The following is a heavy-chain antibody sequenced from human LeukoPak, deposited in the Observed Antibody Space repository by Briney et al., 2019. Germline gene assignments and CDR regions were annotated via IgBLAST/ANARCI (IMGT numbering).Heavy chain of an antibody. D-gene: IGHD3-16*02. Sequence: SETLSLTCTVSGGSISSSSYYWRWIRQPPGKGLEWIGSIYYSGSTYYNPSLKSRVTISVDTSKNQFSLKLSSVTAADTAVYYCARTPSYDYVWGSYRIVYNWFDPWGQGTLVTVSS. CDR1: GGSISSSSYY. CDR2: IYYSGST. J-gene: IGHJ5*02. V-gene: IGHV4-39*07. CDR3: ARTPSYDYVWGSYRIVYNWFDP.